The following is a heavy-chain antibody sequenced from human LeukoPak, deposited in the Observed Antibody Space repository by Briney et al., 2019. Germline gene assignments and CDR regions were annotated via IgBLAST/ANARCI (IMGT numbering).Heavy chain of an antibody. D-gene: IGHD3-22*01. CDR3: ARGSYDSSGYYLN. J-gene: IGHJ4*02. V-gene: IGHV3-48*01. CDR2: ISSSSTI. Sequence: GGSLRLSCAASGFTFSSYSMNWVRQAPGKGLEWVSYISSSSTIYYADSVKGRFTISRDNAKNSLYLQMNSLRAEDTAVYYCARGSYDSSGYYLNWGQGTLVTVSS. CDR1: GFTFSSYS.